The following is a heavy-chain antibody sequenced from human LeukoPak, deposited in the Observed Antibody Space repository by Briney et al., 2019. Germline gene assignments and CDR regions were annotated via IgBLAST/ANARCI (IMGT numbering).Heavy chain of an antibody. D-gene: IGHD6-13*01. CDR1: GYTFTGYY. J-gene: IGHJ5*02. CDR2: INPNSGGT. Sequence: ASVKVSCKASGYTFTGYYMHWMRQAPGQGLEWMGWINPNSGGTNYAQKFQGRVTMTRDTSISTAYMEPSRLRSDDTAVYYCARDVGITVADSFDPWGQGTLVTVSS. CDR3: ARDVGITVADSFDP. V-gene: IGHV1-2*02.